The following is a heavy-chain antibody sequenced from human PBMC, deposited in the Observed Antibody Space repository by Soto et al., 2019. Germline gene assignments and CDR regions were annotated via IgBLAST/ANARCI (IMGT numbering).Heavy chain of an antibody. CDR1: GFTFSSYG. Sequence: HPGGSLRLSCAASGFTFSSYGMHWVRQAPGKGLEWVAVISYDGSNKYYADSVKGRFTISRDNSKNTLYLQMNSLRAEDTAVYYCAKDGMVGWELLLSYYYGMDVWGQGTTVTVSS. CDR2: ISYDGSNK. J-gene: IGHJ6*02. CDR3: AKDGMVGWELLLSYYYGMDV. V-gene: IGHV3-30*18. D-gene: IGHD1-26*01.